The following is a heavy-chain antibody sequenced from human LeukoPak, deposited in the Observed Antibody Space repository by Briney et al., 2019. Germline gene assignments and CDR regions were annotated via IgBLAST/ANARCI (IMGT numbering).Heavy chain of an antibody. J-gene: IGHJ6*02. CDR1: GFTFSSYA. Sequence: PGGSLRLSCAASGFTFSSYAMHWVRQAPGKGLEWVAVISYDGSNKYYADSVKGRFTISRDNSKNTLYLQMNSLRAEDTAVYYCARRYSYRYYYGMDVWGQGTTVTVSS. CDR2: ISYDGSNK. V-gene: IGHV3-30-3*01. CDR3: ARRYSYRYYYGMDV. D-gene: IGHD5-18*01.